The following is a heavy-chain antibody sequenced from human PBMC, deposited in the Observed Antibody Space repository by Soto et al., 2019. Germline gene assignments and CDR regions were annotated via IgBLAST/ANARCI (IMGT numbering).Heavy chain of an antibody. CDR3: ARDRDGGELSYYYYGRDG. V-gene: IGHV1-46*01. Sequence: ASEEVSCKASGCTFTSYYMHWVRQAPGQGLEWMGIINPSGGSTSYAQKFQGRVTMTRDTSTSTVYMELSSLRSEDTAVYYCARDRDGGELSYYYYGRDGRHKRTTGTVAS. CDR2: INPSGGST. D-gene: IGHD1-26*01. CDR1: GCTFTSYY. J-gene: IGHJ6*04.